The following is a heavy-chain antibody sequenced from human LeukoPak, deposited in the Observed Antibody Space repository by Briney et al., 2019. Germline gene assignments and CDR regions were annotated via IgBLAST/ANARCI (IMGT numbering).Heavy chain of an antibody. D-gene: IGHD6-13*01. CDR1: GYTLTELS. J-gene: IGHJ6*03. Sequence: ASVKVSCKVSGYTLTELSMHWVRQAPGKGLEWMGGFDPEDGETIYAQKFQGRVTMTRNTSINTAYMGLSSLRSEDTAVYYCARGSSSSWYGNYYYYMDVWGKGTTVTISS. V-gene: IGHV1-24*01. CDR3: ARGSSSSWYGNYYYYMDV. CDR2: FDPEDGET.